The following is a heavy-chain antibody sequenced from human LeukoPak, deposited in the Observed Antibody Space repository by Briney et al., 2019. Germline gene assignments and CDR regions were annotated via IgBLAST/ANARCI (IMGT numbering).Heavy chain of an antibody. J-gene: IGHJ4*02. CDR3: AKATYYDILTGYDY. CDR2: ISWNSGSI. V-gene: IGHV3-9*01. D-gene: IGHD3-9*01. CDR1: GFTFDDYA. Sequence: PGGSLRLSCAASGFTFDDYAMHWVRQAPGEGLEWVSGISWNSGSIGYADSVKGRFTISRDNAKNSLYLQMNSLRAEDTALYYCAKATYYDILTGYDYWGQGTLVTVSS.